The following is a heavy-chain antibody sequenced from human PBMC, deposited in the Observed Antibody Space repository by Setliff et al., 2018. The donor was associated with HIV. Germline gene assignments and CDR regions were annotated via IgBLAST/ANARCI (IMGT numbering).Heavy chain of an antibody. Sequence: GASVKVSCKASGYTFTNYAMHWVRQAPGQRLEWMGWINAGNGNTIYSQKFQGRVTITRDTSASTAYMELRGLKSDDTAVYFCARGGEERNMITGALDVWGQGSLVTVSS. D-gene: IGHD3-16*01. CDR3: ARGGEERNMITGALDV. V-gene: IGHV1-3*01. J-gene: IGHJ3*01. CDR1: GYTFTNYA. CDR2: INAGNGNT.